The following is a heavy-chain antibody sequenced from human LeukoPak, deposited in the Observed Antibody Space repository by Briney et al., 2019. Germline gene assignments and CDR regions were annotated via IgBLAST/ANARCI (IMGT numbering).Heavy chain of an antibody. Sequence: GGSLRLSCEASGFIFSRYGMHWVRQAPGKGLERVADIWDDGSNKFYGDSVKGRFTVSRENSKNMLYLQLNSLSAEDTAVYYCARRADYGDYFDSWGQGTLVSVSS. D-gene: IGHD4-17*01. J-gene: IGHJ4*02. CDR1: GFIFSRYG. CDR2: IWDDGSNK. V-gene: IGHV3-33*03. CDR3: ARRADYGDYFDS.